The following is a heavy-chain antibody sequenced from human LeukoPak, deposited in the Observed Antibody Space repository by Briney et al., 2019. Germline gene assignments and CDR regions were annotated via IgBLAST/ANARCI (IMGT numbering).Heavy chain of an antibody. J-gene: IGHJ4*02. V-gene: IGHV3-23*01. CDR2: ISGSGGST. CDR3: ATSTRDGYTFNY. D-gene: IGHD5-24*01. CDR1: GFTFSSYA. Sequence: GGSLRLSCAASGFTFSSYAMSWVRQAPGKGLEWVSAISGSGGSTYYADSVKGRFTISRDNAKNSLYLQMNSLRAEDTAVYYCATSTRDGYTFNYWGQGTLVTVSS.